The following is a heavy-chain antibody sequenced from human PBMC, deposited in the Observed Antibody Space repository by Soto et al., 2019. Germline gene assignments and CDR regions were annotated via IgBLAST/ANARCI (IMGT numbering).Heavy chain of an antibody. Sequence: EVQLVESGGGLVQPGGSLRLSCAASGFTFSSYDMHWVRQATGKGLEWVSAVGTAGDTYYPGSVKGRFTISRENAKNSLYLQMNRLTGGDTAVYYCARKPVELLRELRYYYYMDVWGKGTTVTVSS. J-gene: IGHJ6*03. D-gene: IGHD1-7*01. CDR3: ARKPVELLRELRYYYYMDV. V-gene: IGHV3-13*01. CDR2: VGTAGDT. CDR1: GFTFSSYD.